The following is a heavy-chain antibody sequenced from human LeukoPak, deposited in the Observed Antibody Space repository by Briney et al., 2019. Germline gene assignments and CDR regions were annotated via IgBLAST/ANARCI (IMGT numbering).Heavy chain of an antibody. J-gene: IGHJ4*02. Sequence: GGSLRLSCAASGFTFDDYAMHWVRQAPGKGLEWVSGISWNSSSIGYADSVKGRFTISRDNAKNSLYLQMNGLRAEDTALYYCAKDTDSSGYYYFDYWGQGTLVTVSS. CDR2: ISWNSSSI. CDR3: AKDTDSSGYYYFDY. V-gene: IGHV3-9*01. D-gene: IGHD3-22*01. CDR1: GFTFDDYA.